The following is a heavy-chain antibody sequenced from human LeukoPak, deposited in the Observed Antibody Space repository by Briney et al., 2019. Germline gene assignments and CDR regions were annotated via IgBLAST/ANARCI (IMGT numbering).Heavy chain of an antibody. CDR3: ARGGAAAGLYNWFDP. V-gene: IGHV4-34*01. CDR2: TNHSGST. CDR1: GGSSSGYY. Sequence: PETLSLTCAVYGGSSSGYYWSWIRQPPGKGLEWIGATNHSGSTNYNPSLKGRVTISIDTSKNQLSLKLSSVTAADTAVYYCARGGAAAGLYNWFDPWGQGTLVTVSS. D-gene: IGHD6-13*01. J-gene: IGHJ5*02.